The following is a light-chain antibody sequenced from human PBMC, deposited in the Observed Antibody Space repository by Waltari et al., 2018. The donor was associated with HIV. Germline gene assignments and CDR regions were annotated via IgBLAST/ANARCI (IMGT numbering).Light chain of an antibody. Sequence: SSGNIASDYVQWYQQRPGSSPTTVMYEDKHRPSGVPDRFSGSIDSSSNSASLTISGLKTEDEADYYCQSFDSTNQVFGGGTKLTVL. V-gene: IGLV6-57*01. CDR2: EDK. J-gene: IGLJ3*02. CDR3: QSFDSTNQV. CDR1: SGNIASDY.